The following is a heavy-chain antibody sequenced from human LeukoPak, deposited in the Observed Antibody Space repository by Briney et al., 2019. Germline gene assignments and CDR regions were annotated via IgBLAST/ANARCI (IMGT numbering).Heavy chain of an antibody. CDR1: GYTFTSYY. V-gene: IGHV1-46*01. Sequence: GASVKVSCKASGYTFTSYYMHWVRQAPGQGLEWMGIINPSGGSTSYAQKFQGRVTMTRDMSTSTVYMELSSLRSEDTAVYYCARDRRYCSGGSCSPGEGYMDVWGKGTTVTVSS. CDR2: INPSGGST. CDR3: ARDRRYCSGGSCSPGEGYMDV. D-gene: IGHD2-15*01. J-gene: IGHJ6*03.